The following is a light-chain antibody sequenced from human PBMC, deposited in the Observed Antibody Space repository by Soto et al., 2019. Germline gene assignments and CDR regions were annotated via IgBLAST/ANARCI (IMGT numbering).Light chain of an antibody. CDR3: IQSEHRTWT. Sequence: DVVLTQSPLSLPVPLGQPASISCRSSQGLALSDGNTYLSWFHQRPGQSPRRLIYTISDRAAGVPARFSGSGSGTEFTLKINRFEAEDVGVYYCIQSEHRTWTFGPGTKVDIK. J-gene: IGKJ1*01. CDR2: TIS. V-gene: IGKV2-30*01. CDR1: QGLALSDGNTY.